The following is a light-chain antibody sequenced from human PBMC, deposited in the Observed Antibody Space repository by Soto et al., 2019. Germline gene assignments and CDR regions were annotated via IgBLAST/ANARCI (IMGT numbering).Light chain of an antibody. V-gene: IGKV4-1*01. CDR1: QSDLYSANNKNY. CDR3: QQYYSNALT. CDR2: WAS. J-gene: IGKJ4*01. Sequence: DIVMTQSPDSLAVSLGERATINCKSSQSDLYSANNKNYLAWYQQKPGQPPKLVIYWASTRESGVPDRFSGSGSGTDFTLTISSLQAEDVAVYYCQQYYSNALTFGGGTKVEIK.